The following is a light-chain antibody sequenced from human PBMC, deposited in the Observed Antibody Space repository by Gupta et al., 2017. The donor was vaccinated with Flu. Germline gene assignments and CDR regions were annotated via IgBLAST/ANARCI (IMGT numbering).Light chain of an antibody. V-gene: IGLV2-8*01. Sequence: QSALTQPPSASGSPGQSVTISCTGTSSDVGGYNYVSWYQHHPGKAPKLVIYEVTKRPSGVPDRFSGSKSGNTASLTVSGLQAEDEADYSCSSYAGSNSWVFGGGTKLTVL. J-gene: IGLJ3*02. CDR2: EVT. CDR1: SSDVGGYNY. CDR3: SSYAGSNSWV.